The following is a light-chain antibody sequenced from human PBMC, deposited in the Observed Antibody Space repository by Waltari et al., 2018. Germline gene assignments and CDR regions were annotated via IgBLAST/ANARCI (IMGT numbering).Light chain of an antibody. CDR3: LLYMGSGIWV. CDR1: PAPLSRTSS. V-gene: IGLV8-61*01. CDR2: KAN. J-gene: IGLJ3*02. Sequence: QTVVTQEPPLSVSPGGTVTPTCPLSPAPLSRTSSASWSQQSPGQTPRTLVYKANIRSSGVPDRFSGSVLGNKAVLIITGAQAEDESTYYCLLYMGSGIWVFGGGTKLTVL.